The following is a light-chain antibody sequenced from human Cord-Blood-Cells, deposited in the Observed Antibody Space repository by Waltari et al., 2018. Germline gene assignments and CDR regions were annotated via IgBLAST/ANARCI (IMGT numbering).Light chain of an antibody. CDR1: QSVSSSH. CDR3: QQYGSS. V-gene: IGKV3-20*01. CDR2: VAS. J-gene: IGKJ4*01. Sequence: EIVLTQSPGTLSLSPGERATLSCRASQSVSSSHLAWYQQKPGQAPRLLIYVASSSATGIPDRFSGSGSGTVFTLTISRLEPEDVAVYYCQQYGSSFGGGTKVEIK.